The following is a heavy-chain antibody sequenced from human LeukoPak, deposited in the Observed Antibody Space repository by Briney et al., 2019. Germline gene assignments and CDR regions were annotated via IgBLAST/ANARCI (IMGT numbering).Heavy chain of an antibody. CDR1: GFTFSSYA. D-gene: IGHD3-10*01. CDR2: ISGSGGSR. CDR3: AKESYGSGSYYYYGMDV. J-gene: IGHJ6*02. V-gene: IGHV3-23*01. Sequence: PGGSLRLSCAASGFTFSSYAMSWVRQAPGKGVEWVSAISGSGGSRYYADSVNGRFTISRANSKNTLYLQMNSLRAEDTAVYYCAKESYGSGSYYYYGMDVWGQGTTVTVSS.